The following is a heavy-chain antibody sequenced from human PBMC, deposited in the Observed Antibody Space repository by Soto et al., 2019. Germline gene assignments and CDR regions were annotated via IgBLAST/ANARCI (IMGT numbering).Heavy chain of an antibody. D-gene: IGHD3-10*01. CDR3: AKDGESDFDY. V-gene: IGHV3-30*18. CDR1: GFTFSSYG. J-gene: IGHJ4*02. Sequence: PGGSLRLSCAASGFTFSSYGMHWVRQAPGKGLEWVAVISYDGSNKYYADSVKGRFTISRDNSKNTLYLQMNSLRAEDTAVYYCAKDGESDFDYWGQGTLVTVSS. CDR2: ISYDGSNK.